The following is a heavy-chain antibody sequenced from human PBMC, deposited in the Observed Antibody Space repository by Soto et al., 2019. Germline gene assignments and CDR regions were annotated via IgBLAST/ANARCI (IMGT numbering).Heavy chain of an antibody. Sequence: PXGTLDLSCAVYGGSFSGYYGSGIRQPPGKGLEWIGEINHSGSTNYNPSLKSRVTISVDTSKNQFSLKLSSVTAADTAVYYCASSVAGYFDYWGQGTLVTVSS. CDR2: INHSGST. D-gene: IGHD2-15*01. CDR1: GGSFSGYY. V-gene: IGHV4-34*01. CDR3: ASSVAGYFDY. J-gene: IGHJ4*02.